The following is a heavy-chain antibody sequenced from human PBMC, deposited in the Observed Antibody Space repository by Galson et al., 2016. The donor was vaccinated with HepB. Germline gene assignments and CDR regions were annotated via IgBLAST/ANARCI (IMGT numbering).Heavy chain of an antibody. V-gene: IGHV3-48*03. Sequence: SLRLSCAASGFSFSSYEMTWVRQAPGKGLEWISYIPTSGSATDYAESVKGRFTISRDNARNSLYLQMNSLRAEDTALYYCAGAYASGWYGRVTDTPYYFDYWGRGTLVTVSS. CDR2: IPTSGSAT. CDR1: GFSFSSYE. D-gene: IGHD6-19*01. CDR3: AGAYASGWYGRVTDTPYYFDY. J-gene: IGHJ4*02.